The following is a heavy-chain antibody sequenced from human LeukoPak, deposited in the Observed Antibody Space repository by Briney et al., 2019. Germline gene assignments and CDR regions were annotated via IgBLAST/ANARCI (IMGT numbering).Heavy chain of an antibody. J-gene: IGHJ4*02. V-gene: IGHV3-23*01. CDR2: ISGSGGST. CDR1: GFTFSSYA. D-gene: IGHD3-10*01. CDR3: AKDAPPITMVRGVLDY. Sequence: PGGSLRLSCAASGFTFSSYAMSWVRQAPGKGLEWVSAISGSGGSTYYADSVKGQFTISRDNSKNTLYLQMNSLRAEDTAVYYCAKDAPPITMVRGVLDYWGQGTLVTVSS.